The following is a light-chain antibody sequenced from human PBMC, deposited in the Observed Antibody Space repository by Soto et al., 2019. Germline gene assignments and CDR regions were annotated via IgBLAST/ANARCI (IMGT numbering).Light chain of an antibody. CDR3: SSYAGSNNLV. J-gene: IGLJ2*01. CDR2: EVS. Sequence: QSALTQPPSASGSPGQSVTISCSETGSDIGGYSYVSWYQQHPGKAPKLMIYEVSKRPSGVPDRFSGSKSGSTASLTVSGLQPEDEADYYCSSYAGSNNLVFGGGTQLTVL. CDR1: GSDIGGYSY. V-gene: IGLV2-8*01.